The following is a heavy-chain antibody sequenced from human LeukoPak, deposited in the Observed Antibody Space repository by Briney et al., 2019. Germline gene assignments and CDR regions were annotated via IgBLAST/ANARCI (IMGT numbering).Heavy chain of an antibody. J-gene: IGHJ4*02. CDR2: INGYNDKT. V-gene: IGHV1-18*01. Sequence: ASVKVSCKASGYTFTTYGITWVRQAPGQGLEWMGRINGYNDKTKYEQKVQGRVTMTIDTSTSTAYMELRSLRSDDTAVYYCARDRGKWFGDFFDFWGQGTLVTVPS. D-gene: IGHD3-10*01. CDR3: ARDRGKWFGDFFDF. CDR1: GYTFTTYG.